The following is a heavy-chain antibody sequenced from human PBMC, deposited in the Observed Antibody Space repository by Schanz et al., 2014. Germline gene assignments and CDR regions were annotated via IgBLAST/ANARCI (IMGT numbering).Heavy chain of an antibody. CDR1: GFTFSGYG. V-gene: IGHV3-30*03. D-gene: IGHD2-2*01. J-gene: IGHJ6*02. CDR2: SSYDVSIK. CDR3: ARGPSRGTYYYGMDV. Sequence: QVQLVESGGGVVQPGRSLRLSCAASGFTFSGYGMHWVRQAPGKGLEWVALSSYDVSIKDYSDSVKGRFTISRDNSKDTLYLQMNSLRDEDTAVYYCARGPSRGTYYYGMDVWGQGTTVTVSS.